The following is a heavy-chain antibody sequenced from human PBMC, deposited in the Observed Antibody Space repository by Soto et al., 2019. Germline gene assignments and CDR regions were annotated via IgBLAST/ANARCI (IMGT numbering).Heavy chain of an antibody. Sequence: PGGSLKLSCVASGITVWSRAMSWVRQAPGEGLEWVSTITDTGGDTKYADSVRGRFTMSRDNSKKTLYLQMNSLRVEDSALYYCARGSTDSYPGSRIFDFWGRGTLVTVSS. V-gene: IGHV3-23*01. D-gene: IGHD3-10*01. J-gene: IGHJ4*02. CDR3: ARGSTDSYPGSRIFDF. CDR2: ITDTGGDT. CDR1: GITVWSRA.